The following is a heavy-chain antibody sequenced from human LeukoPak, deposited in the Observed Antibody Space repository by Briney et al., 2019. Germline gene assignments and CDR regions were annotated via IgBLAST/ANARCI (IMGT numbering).Heavy chain of an antibody. D-gene: IGHD6-19*01. CDR3: AKEGAASSGWYGDAFDI. V-gene: IGHV3-23*01. Sequence: PGGSLRLSCAASGFTFSDYYMSWIRQAPGKGLEWVSAISGSGGSTYYADSVKGRFTISRDNSKNTLYLQMNSLRAEDTAVYYCAKEGAASSGWYGDAFDIWGQGTMVTVSS. CDR2: ISGSGGST. J-gene: IGHJ3*02. CDR1: GFTFSDYY.